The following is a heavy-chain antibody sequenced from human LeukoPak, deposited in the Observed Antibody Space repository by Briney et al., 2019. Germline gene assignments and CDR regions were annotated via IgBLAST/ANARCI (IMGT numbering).Heavy chain of an antibody. D-gene: IGHD3-22*01. V-gene: IGHV3-30-3*01. Sequence: RGSLRLSCAASGFTFSSYAMHWVRQAPGKGLEWVAVISYDGSNKYYADSVKGRFTISRDNSKNTLYLQMNSLRAEDTAVHYCARDYDSSGYYYSEYFQHWGQGTLVTVSS. CDR3: ARDYDSSGYYYSEYFQH. CDR1: GFTFSSYA. CDR2: ISYDGSNK. J-gene: IGHJ1*01.